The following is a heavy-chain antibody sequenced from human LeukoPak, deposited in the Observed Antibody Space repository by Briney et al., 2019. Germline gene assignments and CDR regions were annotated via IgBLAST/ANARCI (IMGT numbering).Heavy chain of an antibody. CDR3: ARDPPTTPKPSAAAPDY. V-gene: IGHV1-46*01. D-gene: IGHD6-13*01. CDR2: INPSGGST. J-gene: IGHJ4*02. Sequence: EASVKVSCKASGGTFSSYAISWVRQAPGQGLEWMGIINPSGGSTSYAQKFQGRVTMTRDTSTSTVYMELSSLRSEDTAVYYCARDPPTTPKPSAAAPDYWGQGTLVTVSS. CDR1: GGTFSSYA.